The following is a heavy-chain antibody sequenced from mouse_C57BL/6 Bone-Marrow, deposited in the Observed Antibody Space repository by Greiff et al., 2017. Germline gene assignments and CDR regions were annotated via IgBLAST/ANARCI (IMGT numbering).Heavy chain of an antibody. J-gene: IGHJ3*01. CDR2: ISDGGSYT. CDR1: GFTFSSYA. Sequence: EVKVVESGGGLVKPGGSLKLSCAASGFTFSSYAMSWVRQTPEKRLEWVATISDGGSYTYYPDNVKGRFTISRDNAKNNLYLQMSHLKSEDTAMXYCARAPAWFAYWGQGTLVTVSA. CDR3: ARAPAWFAY. V-gene: IGHV5-4*03.